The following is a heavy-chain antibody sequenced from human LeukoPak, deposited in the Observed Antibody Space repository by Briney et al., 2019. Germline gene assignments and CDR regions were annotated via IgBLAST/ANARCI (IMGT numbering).Heavy chain of an antibody. D-gene: IGHD6-19*01. Sequence: SETLSLTCTVSGGSISSGGYYWSWIRQHPGRGLEWIGYIYYSGSTYYIPSLKSRVTISVDTSKNQFSLKLSSVTAADTAVYYCARGGSGWYVTRFDYWGQGTLVTVSS. CDR1: GGSISSGGYY. CDR3: ARGGSGWYVTRFDY. CDR2: IYYSGST. J-gene: IGHJ4*02. V-gene: IGHV4-31*03.